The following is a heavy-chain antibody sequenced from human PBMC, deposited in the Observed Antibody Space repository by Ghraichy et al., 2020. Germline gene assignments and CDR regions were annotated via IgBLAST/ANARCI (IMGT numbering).Heavy chain of an antibody. Sequence: SETLSLTCTVSGDAINSGNYFWSWIRQPVGKPLECIGRIYSTGYPSYNPSLKSRVTMSLDTSKNQFSLNLHSVTAADTAVYYCARAGAYYDVLTGYYGDAFDIWGQGTMVTVSS. CDR3: ARAGAYYDVLTGYYGDAFDI. CDR2: IYSTGYP. CDR1: GDAINSGNYF. J-gene: IGHJ3*02. V-gene: IGHV4-61*02. D-gene: IGHD3-9*01.